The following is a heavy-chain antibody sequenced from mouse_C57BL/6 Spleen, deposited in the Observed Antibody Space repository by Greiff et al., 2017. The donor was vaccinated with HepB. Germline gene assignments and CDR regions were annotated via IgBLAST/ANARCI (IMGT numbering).Heavy chain of an antibody. CDR3: ARYGIYDGYYYAMDY. D-gene: IGHD2-3*01. J-gene: IGHJ4*01. CDR2: IRNKANGYTT. V-gene: IGHV7-3*01. CDR1: GFTFTDYY. Sequence: EVHLVESGGGLVQPGGSLSLSCAASGFTFTDYYMSWVRQPPGKALEWLGFIRNKANGYTTEYSASVKGRFTISRDNSQSILYLQMNALRAEDSATYYCARYGIYDGYYYAMDYWGQGTSVTVSS.